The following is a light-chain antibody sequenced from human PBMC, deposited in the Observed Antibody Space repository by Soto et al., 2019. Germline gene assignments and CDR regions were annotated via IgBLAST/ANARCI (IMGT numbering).Light chain of an antibody. CDR1: QSVGSSH. Sequence: EIVLTQSPGTLSLSPGERATLSCRASQSVGSSHLAWYQQKPGQAPRLLIYGASSRATGIPDRFSGSGSGTDFPLTISRLEPEDFAVYYCQQYDISWTFGQGTKVEIK. J-gene: IGKJ1*01. CDR3: QQYDISWT. CDR2: GAS. V-gene: IGKV3-20*01.